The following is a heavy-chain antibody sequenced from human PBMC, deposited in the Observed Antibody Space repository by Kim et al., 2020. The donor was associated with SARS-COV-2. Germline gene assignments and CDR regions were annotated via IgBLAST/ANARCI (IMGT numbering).Heavy chain of an antibody. CDR2: ISGSGGST. CDR3: ALNGYYYGSGSYLDY. Sequence: GGSLRLSCAASGFTFSSYAMSWVRQAPGKGLEWVSAISGSGGSTYYADSVKGRFTISRDNSKNTLYLQMNSLRAEDTAVYYCALNGYYYGSGSYLDYWGQGTLVTVSS. J-gene: IGHJ4*02. D-gene: IGHD3-10*01. V-gene: IGHV3-23*01. CDR1: GFTFSSYA.